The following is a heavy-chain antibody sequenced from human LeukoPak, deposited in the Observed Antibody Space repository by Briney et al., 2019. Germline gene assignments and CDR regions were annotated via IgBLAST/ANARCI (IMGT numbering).Heavy chain of an antibody. CDR3: ARGMGSGSYSAAYYFDY. J-gene: IGHJ4*02. D-gene: IGHD3-22*01. V-gene: IGHV1-8*01. Sequence: ASVNVSFKSSVYTFIIYDINWVRQATGQGREGMGWMNPNSGNTGYAQKFQGRVTMTRNTSISTAYMELSSLRSEGTAVYYCARGMGSGSYSAAYYFDYWGQGTLVTVSS. CDR2: MNPNSGNT. CDR1: VYTFIIYD.